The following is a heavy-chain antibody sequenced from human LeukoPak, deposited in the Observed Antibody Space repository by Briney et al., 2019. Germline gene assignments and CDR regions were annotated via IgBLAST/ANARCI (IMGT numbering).Heavy chain of an antibody. CDR3: ARAYHSSWYLNWFDP. D-gene: IGHD6-13*01. J-gene: IGHJ5*02. CDR2: IYHNGNT. Sequence: PSETLSLTCAVSGYSISSGYYWGWIRQPPRKGLEWIGTIYHNGNTYYNPSLKSRVTISVDTSKNEFSLKLSSVTATDTAVYYCARAYHSSWYLNWFDPWGQGTLVTVSS. CDR1: GYSISSGYY. V-gene: IGHV4-38-2*01.